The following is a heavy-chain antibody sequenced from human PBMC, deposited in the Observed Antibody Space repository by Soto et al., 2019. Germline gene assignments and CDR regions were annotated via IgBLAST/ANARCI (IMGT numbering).Heavy chain of an antibody. CDR2: ISPHTSTT. J-gene: IGHJ4*02. Sequence: QVQLVQSEAEVREPGASVKVSCKASGYIFINYGISWMRQAPGQGLEWMAWISPHTSTTHYAQGLLGRVTVTRDTSTSTAYMDLRGLRSDDTAVYYCARTGGDCTQGVCYDHWGQGTPVTVSS. D-gene: IGHD2-8*01. V-gene: IGHV1-18*01. CDR1: GYIFINYG. CDR3: ARTGGDCTQGVCYDH.